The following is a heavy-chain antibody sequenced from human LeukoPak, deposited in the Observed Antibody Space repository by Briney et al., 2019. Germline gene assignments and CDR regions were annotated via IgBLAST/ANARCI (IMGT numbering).Heavy chain of an antibody. J-gene: IGHJ4*02. D-gene: IGHD3-10*01. Sequence: ASVKVSCKASGYTFTSYAMNWVRQAPGQGLEWMGWINTNTGNPTYAQGFTGRFVFSLDTSVSTAYLQISSLKAEDTAVYYCARGGPRSGSYSLSYFDYWGQGTLVTVSS. CDR2: INTNTGNP. V-gene: IGHV7-4-1*02. CDR3: ARGGPRSGSYSLSYFDY. CDR1: GYTFTSYA.